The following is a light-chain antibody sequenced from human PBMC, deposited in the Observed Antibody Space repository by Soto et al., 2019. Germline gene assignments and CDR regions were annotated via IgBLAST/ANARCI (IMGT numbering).Light chain of an antibody. V-gene: IGKV1-39*01. Sequence: DIQMTQSPSSLSASVGDRITITCRASQSISRYSNWYQHKPGKAPKLLINAASSLERGVPSRFSGGGSGTDFTLNISSLQPDDFATYYCQQNYRATPWTFGQGTKVDIK. CDR1: QSISRY. J-gene: IGKJ1*01. CDR2: AAS. CDR3: QQNYRATPWT.